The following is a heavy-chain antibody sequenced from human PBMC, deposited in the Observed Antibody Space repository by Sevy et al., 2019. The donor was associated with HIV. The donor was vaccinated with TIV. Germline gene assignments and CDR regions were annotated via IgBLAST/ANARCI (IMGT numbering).Heavy chain of an antibody. J-gene: IGHJ4*02. CDR3: ASSRYYYESHGPNFNY. V-gene: IGHV1-24*01. CDR1: GNTLTGLS. Sequence: ASVKVSCKISGNTLTGLSMHWVRQAPGKGLEWMVGFDPEDGEIIYAQKFQGRVTLTEDTSTDTAYMELSSLRSEDTAVYDCASSRYYYESHGPNFNYWGQGILVTVSS. CDR2: FDPEDGEI. D-gene: IGHD3-22*01.